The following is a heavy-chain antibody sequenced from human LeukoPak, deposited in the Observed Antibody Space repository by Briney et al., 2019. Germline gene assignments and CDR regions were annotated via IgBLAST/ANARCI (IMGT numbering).Heavy chain of an antibody. J-gene: IGHJ3*02. D-gene: IGHD2-2*02. CDR3: ARDVLYPRNDAFDI. CDR2: INHSGST. Sequence: PSETLSLTCAVYGGSFSGYYWSWIRQPPGKGLEWIGEINHSGSTNYNPSLKSRVTISVDTSKNQFSLKLSSVTAADTAVYYCARDVLYPRNDAFDIWGQGTMVTVSS. V-gene: IGHV4-34*01. CDR1: GGSFSGYY.